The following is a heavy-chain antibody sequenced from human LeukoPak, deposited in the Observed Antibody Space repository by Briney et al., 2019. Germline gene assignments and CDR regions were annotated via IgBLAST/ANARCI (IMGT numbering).Heavy chain of an antibody. CDR3: ARGYCSSTSCYNDY. CDR1: GFTVSNWA. Sequence: PGRSLRLSCAASGFTVSNWAIHWVRQAPGKGLEWVAAISHDGSNKFYADSVKGRFTISRDNSKNSLDLQMNSLRAEDTAVYYCARGYCSSTSCYNDYWGQGTLVTVSS. J-gene: IGHJ4*02. CDR2: ISHDGSNK. V-gene: IGHV3-30*04. D-gene: IGHD2-2*02.